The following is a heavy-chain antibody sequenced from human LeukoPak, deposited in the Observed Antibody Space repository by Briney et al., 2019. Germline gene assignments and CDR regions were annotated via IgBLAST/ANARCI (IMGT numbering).Heavy chain of an antibody. CDR3: ARASRGYYDSTVDY. J-gene: IGHJ4*02. D-gene: IGHD3-22*01. CDR2: IYYSGST. CDR1: GGSISNYY. V-gene: IGHV4-59*01. Sequence: SETLSLTCTVSGGSISNYYWSWIRQPPGKGLEWIGYIYYSGSTNYNPSLKSRVTISVDTSKNQFSLKLSSVTAADTAVYYCARASRGYYDSTVDYWGQGTLVTVSS.